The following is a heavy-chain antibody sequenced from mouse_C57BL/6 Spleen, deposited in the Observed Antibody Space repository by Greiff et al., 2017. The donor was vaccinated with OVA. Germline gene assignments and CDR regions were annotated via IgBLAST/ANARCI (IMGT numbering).Heavy chain of an antibody. J-gene: IGHJ2*01. CDR3: ASQGIFITYY. CDR1: GYSFTSYY. Sequence: QVQLKESGPELVKPGASVKISCKASGYSFTSYYIHWVKQRPGQGLEWIGWIYPGSGNTKYNEKFKGKATLTADTSSSTAYMQLSSLTSEDSAVYYCASQGIFITYYWGQGTTLTVSS. D-gene: IGHD1-1*01. CDR2: IYPGSGNT. V-gene: IGHV1-66*01.